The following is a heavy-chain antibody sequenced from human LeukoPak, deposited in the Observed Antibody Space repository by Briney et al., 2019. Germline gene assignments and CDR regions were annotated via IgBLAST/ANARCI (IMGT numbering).Heavy chain of an antibody. V-gene: IGHV3-21*04. Sequence: GGSLRLSCAASGFTFSNYNMNWVRQAPGKGLEWVASISSSSSFIYSADSMKGRFTISRDNAKNSMYLEMNSLRAEDTAVYYCVGCSGGSCSDFDYWGRGTLVTVSS. D-gene: IGHD2-15*01. CDR1: GFTFSNYN. CDR3: VGCSGGSCSDFDY. J-gene: IGHJ4*02. CDR2: ISSSSSFI.